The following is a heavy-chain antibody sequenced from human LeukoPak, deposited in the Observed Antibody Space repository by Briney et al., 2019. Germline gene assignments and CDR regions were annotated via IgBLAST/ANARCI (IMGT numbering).Heavy chain of an antibody. CDR2: ISYIGST. D-gene: IGHD4-17*01. J-gene: IGHJ3*02. V-gene: IGHV4-59*11. Sequence: SETLSLTCAVSDDSFSSHYWTWIRQPPGKGLEWIGYISYIGSTNYNPSLKSRVTISIDTSKNHFSLRLSSVTAADTAVYYCARDLVTVTKGFDIWGQGTMVSVSS. CDR1: DDSFSSHY. CDR3: ARDLVTVTKGFDI.